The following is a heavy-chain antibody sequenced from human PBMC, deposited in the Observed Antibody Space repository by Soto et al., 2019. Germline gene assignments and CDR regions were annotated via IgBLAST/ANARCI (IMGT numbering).Heavy chain of an antibody. J-gene: IGHJ4*02. Sequence: GGSLRLSCAASGFTFSSYAMSWVRQAPGKGLEWVSAISGSGGSTYYADSVKGRFTISRDNSKNTLYLQMNSLRAEDTAVYYCAKGGADILTGYYPYYFDYWGQGTLVTVSS. D-gene: IGHD3-9*01. CDR3: AKGGADILTGYYPYYFDY. CDR2: ISGSGGST. CDR1: GFTFSSYA. V-gene: IGHV3-23*01.